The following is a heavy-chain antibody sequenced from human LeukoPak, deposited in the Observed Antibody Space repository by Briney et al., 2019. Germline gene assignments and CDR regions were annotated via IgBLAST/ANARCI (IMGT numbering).Heavy chain of an antibody. CDR2: ISYSWRT. D-gene: IGHD6-6*01. Sequence: SETLSLTCTVSGGSITNSHFFWSWVRRPPGKGLEWIGSISYSWRTFYNPSLRSRVTIYVESSGNQFSLRLNSVTAADTAVYYCARHSEEDGSNPKPLDYWGRGTLVTVSS. J-gene: IGHJ4*02. CDR1: GGSITNSHFF. CDR3: ARHSEEDGSNPKPLDY. V-gene: IGHV4-39*01.